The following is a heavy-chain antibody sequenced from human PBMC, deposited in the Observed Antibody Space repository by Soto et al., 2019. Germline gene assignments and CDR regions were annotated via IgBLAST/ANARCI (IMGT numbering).Heavy chain of an antibody. CDR3: AGTTSLQWYYMDV. D-gene: IGHD1-7*01. CDR1: GESECSSRSA. V-gene: IGHV6-1*01. Sequence: QALSLSDALRGESECSSRSAPNHKNTSPSRGLEWLGRTYYRSRWYNDYAVSVKSRITVNPDTSKNQFSLHLNSVTPEDTAVYYCAGTTSLQWYYMDVWDKGTTVTVS. J-gene: IGHJ6*03. CDR2: TYYRSRWYN.